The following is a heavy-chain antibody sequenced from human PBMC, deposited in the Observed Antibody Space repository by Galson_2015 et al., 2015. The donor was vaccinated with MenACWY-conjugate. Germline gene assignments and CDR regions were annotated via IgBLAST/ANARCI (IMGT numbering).Heavy chain of an antibody. J-gene: IGHJ4*02. D-gene: IGHD3-10*01. CDR2: ISGSGGST. V-gene: IGHV3-23*01. CDR3: VKVIPRGDSYYGSGSYGNLDY. CDR1: GFTFTNYA. Sequence: SLRLSCAASGFTFTNYAMTWVRQGPGKGLEWVSVISGSGGSTYYVDSVKGRFTISRDNSKNTLYLQMNSLRAEDTALYYCVKVIPRGDSYYGSGSYGNLDYWGQGTLVTVSS.